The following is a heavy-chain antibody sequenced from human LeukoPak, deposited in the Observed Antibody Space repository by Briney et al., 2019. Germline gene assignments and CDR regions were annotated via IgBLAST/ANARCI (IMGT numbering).Heavy chain of an antibody. V-gene: IGHV1-69*06. CDR1: GGTFSSYA. CDR3: AREKGVYYDFWSAHMDV. Sequence: ASVKVSCKASGGTFSSYAISWVRQAAGQGREWMGGIIPIFGTANYAQKFQGRVTITADKSTSTAYMELSSLRSEDTAVYYCAREKGVYYDFWSAHMDVWGKGTTVTVSS. J-gene: IGHJ6*03. CDR2: IIPIFGTA. D-gene: IGHD3-3*01.